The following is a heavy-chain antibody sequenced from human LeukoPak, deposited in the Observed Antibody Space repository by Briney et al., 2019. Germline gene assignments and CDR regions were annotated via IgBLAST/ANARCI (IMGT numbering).Heavy chain of an antibody. CDR1: GGSISSSSYY. Sequence: SETLSLTCTVSGGSISSSSYYWGWIRQPPGKGLECIGSIYYSGRTYYTPSLKSRVTISVDTSKNQFSLKLTSVTAADTAVYYCARVLSSGSYYFDPWGQGTLVTVSS. CDR3: ARVLSSGSYYFDP. J-gene: IGHJ5*02. CDR2: IYYSGRT. D-gene: IGHD3-10*01. V-gene: IGHV4-39*07.